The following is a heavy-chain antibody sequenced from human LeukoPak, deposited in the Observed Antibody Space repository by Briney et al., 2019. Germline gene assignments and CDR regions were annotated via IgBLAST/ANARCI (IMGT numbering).Heavy chain of an antibody. D-gene: IGHD3-22*01. V-gene: IGHV1-69*06. CDR1: GGTFSSYA. J-gene: IGHJ4*02. CDR2: IIPIFGTA. CDR3: AAGFRGGGYYDRSGIDY. Sequence: SVKVSCKASGGTFSSYAISWVRQAPGQGLEWMGGIIPIFGTANYAQKFQGRVTITADKSTSTAYKELSSLRSEDTAIYYCAAGFRGGGYYDRSGIDYWGQGTLVTVAS.